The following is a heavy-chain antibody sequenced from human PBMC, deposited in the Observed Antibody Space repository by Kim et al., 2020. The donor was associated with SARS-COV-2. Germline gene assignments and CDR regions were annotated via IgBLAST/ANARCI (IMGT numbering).Heavy chain of an antibody. CDR3: AKDSLGELLSGMDV. J-gene: IGHJ6*02. CDR1: GFTFDDYA. CDR2: ISWNSGSI. D-gene: IGHD3-10*01. V-gene: IGHV3-9*01. Sequence: SLRLSCAASGFTFDDYAMHWVRQAPGKGLEWVSGISWNSGSIGYADSVKGRFTISRDNAKNSLYLQMNSLRAEDTALYYCAKDSLGELLSGMDVWGQGTTVTVSS.